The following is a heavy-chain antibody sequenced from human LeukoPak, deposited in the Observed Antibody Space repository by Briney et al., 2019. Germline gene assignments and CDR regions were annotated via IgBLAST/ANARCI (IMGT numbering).Heavy chain of an antibody. Sequence: SETLSLTCTVSGGSISSYYWSWIRQPPGKGLEWIAYISDIGSINYNPSLKSRVTISVDTSKNQFSLKLSSVTAADTAVYYCARATMRTVTTFDYWGQGTLVTVSS. V-gene: IGHV4-59*01. J-gene: IGHJ4*02. CDR2: ISDIGSI. CDR1: GGSISSYY. D-gene: IGHD4-17*01. CDR3: ARATMRTVTTFDY.